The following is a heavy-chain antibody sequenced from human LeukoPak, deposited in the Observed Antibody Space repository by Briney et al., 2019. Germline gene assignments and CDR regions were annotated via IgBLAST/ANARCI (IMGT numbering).Heavy chain of an antibody. D-gene: IGHD3-9*01. J-gene: IGHJ4*02. CDR2: IYHTGAT. CDR3: ARETPLRYFDP. CDR1: GASITSGGYS. V-gene: IGHV4-30-2*01. Sequence: SETLSLTCAVSGASITSGGYSWNWIRQPPGKGLEWIGFIYHTGATHYNPSLESRVTISLDGSKNQFSLNLSSATAADTAVYYCARETPLRYFDPWGQGTLVTVSS.